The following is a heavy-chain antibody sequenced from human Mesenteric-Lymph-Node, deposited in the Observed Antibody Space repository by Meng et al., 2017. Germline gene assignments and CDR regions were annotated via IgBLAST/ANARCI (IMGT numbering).Heavy chain of an antibody. CDR1: GYTFTGYY. J-gene: IGHJ3*02. Sequence: ASVKVSCKASGYTFTGYYMHWVRQAPGQGLEWMGRINPNSGGTNYAQKFQGRVTMTRDTSISTAYMELSRLRSDDTAVYYCARDQDYYGSGDDAFDIWGQGTMVTVSS. CDR2: INPNSGGT. V-gene: IGHV1-2*06. D-gene: IGHD3-10*01. CDR3: ARDQDYYGSGDDAFDI.